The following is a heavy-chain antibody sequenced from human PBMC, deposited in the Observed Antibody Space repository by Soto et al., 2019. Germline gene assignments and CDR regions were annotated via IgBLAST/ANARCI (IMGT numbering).Heavy chain of an antibody. J-gene: IGHJ5*02. Sequence: SETLSLTCTDSGGSIRSGDYYWSWIRQPPGEGLEWIGYIYYSGSTYYNSSLKSRVTISVDTSKNQFSLKMRSVTAADTAVYYCARDTGSYHDSSGIEKRDNCFDPWGQGTLVTVSS. CDR1: GGSIRSGDYY. CDR2: IYYSGST. CDR3: ARDTGSYHDSSGIEKRDNCFDP. D-gene: IGHD3-22*01. V-gene: IGHV4-30-4*01.